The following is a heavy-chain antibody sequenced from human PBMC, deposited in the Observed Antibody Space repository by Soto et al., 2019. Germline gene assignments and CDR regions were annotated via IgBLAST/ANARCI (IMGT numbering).Heavy chain of an antibody. V-gene: IGHV3-33*03. CDR2: IWYDGSNT. D-gene: IGHD3-10*01. J-gene: IGHJ4*02. CDR1: GFFFRDFG. CDR3: ARITMVRGVIRAFDY. Sequence: PGGSLRLSCVASGFFFRDFGMHWVRQAPGKGLEWVSVIWYDGSNTYQGESVKTRLTISKDTSKNQVVLTMTNMDPVDTATYYCARITMVRGVIRAFDYWGQGTLVTVSS.